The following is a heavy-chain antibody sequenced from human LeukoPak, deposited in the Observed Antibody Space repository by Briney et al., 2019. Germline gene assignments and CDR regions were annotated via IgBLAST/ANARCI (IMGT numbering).Heavy chain of an antibody. Sequence: PSETLSLTCAVSGYSISSGYYWGWIRQPPGKGLEWIGSIYHSGSTYYNPSLKSRVTISVDTSKNQFSLKLSSVTAADTAVYYCARRVLWSGSKAYYYYYYMDVWGKGTTVTVSS. D-gene: IGHD3-3*01. CDR2: IYHSGST. CDR3: ARRVLWSGSKAYYYYYYMDV. V-gene: IGHV4-38-2*01. CDR1: GYSISSGYY. J-gene: IGHJ6*03.